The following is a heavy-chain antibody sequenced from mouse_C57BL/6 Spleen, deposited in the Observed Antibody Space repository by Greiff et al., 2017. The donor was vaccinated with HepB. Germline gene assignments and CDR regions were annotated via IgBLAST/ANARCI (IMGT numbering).Heavy chain of an antibody. Sequence: DVKLVESGGGLVKPGGSLKLSCAASGFTFSDYGMHWVRQAPEKGLEWVAYISSGSSTIYYADTVKGRFTISRDNAKNTLFLQMTSLRSEDTDMYYCAVGRRGDYFDYWGQGTTLTVSS. CDR1: GFTFSDYG. D-gene: IGHD4-1*01. V-gene: IGHV5-17*01. CDR2: ISSGSSTI. J-gene: IGHJ2*01. CDR3: AVGRRGDYFDY.